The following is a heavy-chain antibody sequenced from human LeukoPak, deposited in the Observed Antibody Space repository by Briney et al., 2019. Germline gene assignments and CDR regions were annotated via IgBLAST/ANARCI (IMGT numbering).Heavy chain of an antibody. Sequence: QTGGSLRLSCAASGFTFSNYGMNWVRQAPGKGLEWVSYISSSGSTIYYADSVKGRFTISRDNAKNSLYLQMNSLRAEDTAVYYCARDSQLQWFMDVWGKGTTVTISS. D-gene: IGHD2-8*01. CDR3: ARDSQLQWFMDV. CDR2: ISSSGSTI. V-gene: IGHV3-48*04. J-gene: IGHJ6*03. CDR1: GFTFSNYG.